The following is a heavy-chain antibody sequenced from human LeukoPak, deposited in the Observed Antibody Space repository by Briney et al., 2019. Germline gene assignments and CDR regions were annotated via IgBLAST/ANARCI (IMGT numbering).Heavy chain of an antibody. CDR1: GGSISSYY. J-gene: IGHJ6*02. D-gene: IGHD1-7*01. CDR2: IYYSGST. V-gene: IGHV4-59*01. Sequence: PSETLSLTCTVSGGSISSYYWSWIRQPPGKGLEWIGYIYYSGSTNFNPSLKSRVTISVDTSKNQFSLKLSSVTAADTAVYYCARDNWNYGSSMDVWGQGTTVTVSS. CDR3: ARDNWNYGSSMDV.